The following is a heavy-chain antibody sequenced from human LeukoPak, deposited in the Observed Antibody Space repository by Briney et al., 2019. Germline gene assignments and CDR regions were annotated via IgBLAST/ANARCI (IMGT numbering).Heavy chain of an antibody. V-gene: IGHV3-11*01. D-gene: IGHD4-17*01. CDR3: ARDPNGDYIGAFDM. CDR2: ISSSGSTI. Sequence: PGGSLRLSCAASGFTFSDYYMSWIRQAPGKGLEWVSYISSSGSTIYYADSVKGRFTISRDNAKNSLYLQMNSLRAEDTAAYYCARDPNGDYIGAFDMWGPGTMVTVSS. CDR1: GFTFSDYY. J-gene: IGHJ3*02.